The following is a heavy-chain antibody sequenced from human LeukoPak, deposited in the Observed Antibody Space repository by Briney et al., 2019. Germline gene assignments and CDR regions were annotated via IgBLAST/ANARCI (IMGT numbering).Heavy chain of an antibody. D-gene: IGHD3-10*01. Sequence: PGGSLRLSCAASGFTFSDYYMSWIRQAPGKGLEWVSVIYSGGSAYYADSVKGRFTISRDNSKNTLYLQMNSLRAEDTAVYYCARNDYGSGSFITLFDYWGQGTLVTVSS. J-gene: IGHJ4*02. CDR1: GFTFSDYY. V-gene: IGHV3-66*01. CDR3: ARNDYGSGSFITLFDY. CDR2: IYSGGSA.